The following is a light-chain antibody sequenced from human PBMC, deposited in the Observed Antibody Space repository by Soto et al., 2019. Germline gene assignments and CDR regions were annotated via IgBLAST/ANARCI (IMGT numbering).Light chain of an antibody. CDR1: QSVSNN. V-gene: IGKV3-15*01. J-gene: IGKJ2*01. CDR2: GAS. Sequence: EIVMTQSPATLSVSPGERATLSCRASQSVSNNLAWYQQRLGQAPRLLIHGASTRATGIPARFGGSGSGTEFTLTISSLQSEDLATYYCQQYNDSFPYTFGQGTKLEIK. CDR3: QQYNDSFPYT.